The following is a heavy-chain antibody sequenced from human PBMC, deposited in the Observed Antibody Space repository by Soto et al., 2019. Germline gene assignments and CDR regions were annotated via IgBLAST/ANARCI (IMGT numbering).Heavy chain of an antibody. J-gene: IGHJ4*02. V-gene: IGHV3-33*01. CDR1: GLTFSSYG. CDR3: ARDYGSGMDC. Sequence: QVQLVESGGGVVQPGRSLRLSCAASGLTFSSYGMHWVRQAPGKGLEWVALIWYDASNKYYGDSVKGRFTISRDNSKNTVYLQMNSLRAEDKAVYYCARDYGSGMDCWGQGTLVTVSS. CDR2: IWYDASNK. D-gene: IGHD3-10*01.